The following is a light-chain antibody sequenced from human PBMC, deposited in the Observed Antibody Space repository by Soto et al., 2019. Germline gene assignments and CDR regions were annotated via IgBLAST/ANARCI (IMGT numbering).Light chain of an antibody. V-gene: IGLV2-23*02. CDR1: SSDIGSYNL. CDR2: EVT. Sequence: QPVLTQPASVSGSPGQSITISCTGTSSDIGSYNLVSWYQQNPGKAPKLIIYEVTERPSGVSSRFSGSKSGNTASLTISGLQAEDEADYYCCSYAGTPTFRYVFGAGTKLTVL. J-gene: IGLJ1*01. CDR3: CSYAGTPTFRYV.